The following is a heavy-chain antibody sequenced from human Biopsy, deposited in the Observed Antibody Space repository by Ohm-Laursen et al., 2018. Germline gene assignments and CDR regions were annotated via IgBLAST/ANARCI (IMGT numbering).Heavy chain of an antibody. CDR1: GYTFTTYD. CDR3: ARAVRYRLLSDP. J-gene: IGHJ5*02. CDR2: MNPISGNT. Sequence: PVKVSCKASGYTFTTYDITWVRQATGQGPEWMGWMNPISGNTGYAHKFRGRVTMTSDSSISTAYLEVSSLTFEDTAVYYCARAVRYRLLSDPWGQGTLVTVSS. D-gene: IGHD2/OR15-2a*01. V-gene: IGHV1-8*01.